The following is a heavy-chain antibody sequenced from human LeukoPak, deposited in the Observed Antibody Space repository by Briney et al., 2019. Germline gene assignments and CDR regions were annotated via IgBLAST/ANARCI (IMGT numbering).Heavy chain of an antibody. Sequence: ASVKVSCKASGYTFTSYDINWVRQATGQGLEWMGWMNPNSGNTGYAQKFQGRVTMTRNTSISTAYMELSSLRSEDTAVYYCARAPQWLGYFDYWGQGTLVTVSS. CDR2: MNPNSGNT. CDR3: ARAPQWLGYFDY. V-gene: IGHV1-8*01. D-gene: IGHD6-19*01. J-gene: IGHJ4*02. CDR1: GYTFTSYD.